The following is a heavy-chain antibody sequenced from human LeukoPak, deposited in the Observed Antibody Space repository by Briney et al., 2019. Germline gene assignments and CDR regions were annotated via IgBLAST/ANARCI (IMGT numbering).Heavy chain of an antibody. V-gene: IGHV3-30*04. J-gene: IGHJ3*01. CDR1: GFTFSSYA. D-gene: IGHD3-10*01. CDR3: AKPTLGDVIDAFDF. Sequence: GGSLRLSCAASGFTFSSYAMHWVRQAPGKGLEWVAVISYDGSNKYYADSVKGRFTISRDNSKNTLYLQMNSLRAEDTAIYYCAKPTLGDVIDAFDFWGQGTMVTFSS. CDR2: ISYDGSNK.